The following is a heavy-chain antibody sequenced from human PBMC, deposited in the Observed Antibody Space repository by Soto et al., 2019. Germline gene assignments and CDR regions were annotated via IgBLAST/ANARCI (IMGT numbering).Heavy chain of an antibody. J-gene: IGHJ5*02. CDR1: GFSPTTRGVG. CDR2: IYWDDDK. Sequence: QITLKESGPTLVKPTQTLTLTCTFSGFSPTTRGVGVGWIRSPPGKALECLALIYWDDDKRYSPSLQSRLSITKDTSKNQVVLTMTNVDPVDTATYYCAHIPNYYQYDWFDPWGLSTLVSVSS. CDR3: AHIPNYYQYDWFDP. V-gene: IGHV2-5*02. D-gene: IGHD3-16*01.